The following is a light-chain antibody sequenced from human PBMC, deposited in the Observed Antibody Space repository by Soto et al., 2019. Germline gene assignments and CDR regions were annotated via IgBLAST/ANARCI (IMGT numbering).Light chain of an antibody. V-gene: IGLV2-14*01. CDR1: SSDVVGYNY. CDR2: DVS. Sequence: QSVLTQPASVSGSPGQSITISCTGTSSDVVGYNYVSWYQQHPGKAPKFMIYDVSNRPSGVSNRFSGSKSGNTASLTISGLQAEDEADYYCCSYTTSNARQIVFGTVTNVTVL. CDR3: CSYTTSNARQIV. J-gene: IGLJ1*01.